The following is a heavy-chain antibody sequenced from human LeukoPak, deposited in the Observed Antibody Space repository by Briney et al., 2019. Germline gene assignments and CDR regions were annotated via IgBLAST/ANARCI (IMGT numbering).Heavy chain of an antibody. CDR1: GFTFSSYD. CDR2: SSTSGTTI. Sequence: GGSLRLSCAASGFTFSSYDFNWVRQAPGKGLEWVSYSSTSGTTIYYADAVKGRFTISKDNTKKSLYLQMNSLRAEDTAVYYCATARDVWGTYRYRPSFDYWGQGALVTVSS. D-gene: IGHD3-16*02. CDR3: ATARDVWGTYRYRPSFDY. J-gene: IGHJ4*02. V-gene: IGHV3-48*03.